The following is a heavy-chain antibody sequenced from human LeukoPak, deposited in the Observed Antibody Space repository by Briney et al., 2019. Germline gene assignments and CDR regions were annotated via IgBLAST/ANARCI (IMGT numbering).Heavy chain of an antibody. CDR2: IYTSGST. Sequence: SETLSLTCTVSGGSISSGSYYWSWIRQPAGKGLEWIGRIYTSGSTNYNPSLKSRVTISVDTSKNQFSLKLSSVTAADTAVYYCARVLTYSSVSDYWGQGTLVTVSS. CDR3: ARVLTYSSVSDY. J-gene: IGHJ4*02. CDR1: GGSISSGSYY. V-gene: IGHV4-61*02. D-gene: IGHD6-25*01.